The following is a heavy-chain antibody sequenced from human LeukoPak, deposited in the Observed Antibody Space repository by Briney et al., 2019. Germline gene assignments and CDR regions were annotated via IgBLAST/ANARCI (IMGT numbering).Heavy chain of an antibody. CDR3: ASNIVVVPAATFY. J-gene: IGHJ4*02. V-gene: IGHV4-39*01. Sequence: TSETLSLTCTVSGGSISSSSYYWGWIRQPPGKGLEWIGSIYYSGSTYYNPSLKSRVTISVDTPKNQFSLKLSSVTAADTAVYYCASNIVVVPAATFYWGQGTLVTVSS. CDR2: IYYSGST. D-gene: IGHD2-2*01. CDR1: GGSISSSSYY.